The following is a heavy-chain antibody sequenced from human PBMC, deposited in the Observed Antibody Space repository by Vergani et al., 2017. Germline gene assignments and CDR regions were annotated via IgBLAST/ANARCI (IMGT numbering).Heavy chain of an antibody. CDR2: IHTSGST. CDR1: GGSINSHNYY. D-gene: IGHD2-15*01. V-gene: IGHV4-61*02. J-gene: IGHJ4*02. Sequence: QVQLQESGPGLVKPAQTLSLTCTASGGSINSHNYYWSWLRQPAGKGLEWIGLIHTSGSTNYNPSLKSRVTMSEDTSKNQFSLNLTPVTAANTAVYFCARGSCLGGSCYKPLFDYWGQGILVTVSS. CDR3: ARGSCLGGSCYKPLFDY.